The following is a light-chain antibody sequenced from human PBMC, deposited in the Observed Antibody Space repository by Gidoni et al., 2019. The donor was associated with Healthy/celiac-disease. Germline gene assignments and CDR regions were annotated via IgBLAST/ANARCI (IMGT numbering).Light chain of an antibody. Sequence: SRATLSVSPGERATLSCRASQSVSSNLAWYQQKPGQAPRLLIYGASTRATGIPARFSGSGSGTEFTLTISRLQSEDFAVYYCQQYNNWPPWTFGQGTKVEIK. CDR3: QQYNNWPPWT. J-gene: IGKJ1*01. V-gene: IGKV3-15*01. CDR1: QSVSSN. CDR2: GAS.